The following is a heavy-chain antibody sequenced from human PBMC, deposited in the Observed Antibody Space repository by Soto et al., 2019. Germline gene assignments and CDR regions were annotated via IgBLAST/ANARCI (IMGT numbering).Heavy chain of an antibody. CDR1: GFAFGIYS. J-gene: IGHJ4*02. Sequence: GGSLRLSCATSGFAFGIYSMHWVRQAPGKGLVWVSRINSAGTTTTYADSMKGRFTISRDNAKNTLYLQMNSLRAEDTAVYYCARGDTAMDIDYWGQGAELTVSS. CDR2: INSAGTTT. V-gene: IGHV3-74*01. D-gene: IGHD5-18*01. CDR3: ARGDTAMDIDY.